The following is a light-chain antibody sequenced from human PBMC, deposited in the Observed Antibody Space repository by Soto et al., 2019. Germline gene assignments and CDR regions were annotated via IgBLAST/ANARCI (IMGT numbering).Light chain of an antibody. V-gene: IGKV1-39*01. CDR2: AAS. J-gene: IGKJ2*01. CDR1: QSINNY. Sequence: DIQMTQSPSSLSASVRDRVTITCRASQSINNYLNWYQQKPGKAPKVLIYAASSLESGVPSRFSGSGSETEFSLPISSLQPEDFATYYCQETYSTLGTFGQGTKLEIK. CDR3: QETYSTLGT.